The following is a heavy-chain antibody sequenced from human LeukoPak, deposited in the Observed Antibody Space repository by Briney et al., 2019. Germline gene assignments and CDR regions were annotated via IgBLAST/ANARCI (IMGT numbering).Heavy chain of an antibody. V-gene: IGHV4-4*07. D-gene: IGHD6-19*01. Sequence: SETLSLTCTVSGGSISSYYWSWIRQPAGKGLEWIGRIYTSGSTNYNPSLKSRVTMSVDTSKNQFSLKLSSVTAADTAVYYCARDRTKYSSGWYPFDYWGQGTLVTVSS. CDR1: GGSISSYY. J-gene: IGHJ4*02. CDR3: ARDRTKYSSGWYPFDY. CDR2: IYTSGST.